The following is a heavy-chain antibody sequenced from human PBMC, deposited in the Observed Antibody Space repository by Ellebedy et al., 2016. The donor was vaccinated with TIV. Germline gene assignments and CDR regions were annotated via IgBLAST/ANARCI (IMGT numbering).Heavy chain of an antibody. J-gene: IGHJ4*02. CDR2: IIPILGIA. D-gene: IGHD2-21*02. Sequence: AASVKVSCKASGGTFSSYAIRWVRQPPGQGLEWMGRIIPILGIANYAQKFKGRVTITADKSTSTAYMELSSLRSEDTAVYYCARDSGAYGGGDCYNIDYWGQGTLVTVSS. CDR1: GGTFSSYA. V-gene: IGHV1-69*04. CDR3: ARDSGAYGGGDCYNIDY.